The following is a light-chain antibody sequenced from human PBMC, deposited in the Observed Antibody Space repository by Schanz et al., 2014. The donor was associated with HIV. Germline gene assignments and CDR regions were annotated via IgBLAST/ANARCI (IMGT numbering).Light chain of an antibody. Sequence: EVVMTQSPATLSVSPGERATLSCRASQSVSSLLAWYQKKPGQAPTLLIYAASRRASGIPDRFSGSGSGADFTLTISGLEPEDFAVYYCHHYGGSFGPGTTVDYK. J-gene: IGKJ3*01. CDR1: QSVSSL. CDR3: HHYGGS. CDR2: AAS. V-gene: IGKV3-20*01.